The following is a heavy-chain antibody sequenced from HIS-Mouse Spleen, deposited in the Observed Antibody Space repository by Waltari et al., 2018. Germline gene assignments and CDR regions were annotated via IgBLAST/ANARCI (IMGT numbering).Heavy chain of an antibody. V-gene: IGHV1-2*02. J-gene: IGHJ6*02. CDR3: ARVGYSGSYYYGMDV. D-gene: IGHD1-26*01. CDR1: GYTFTGYY. Sequence: QVQLVQSGAEVKKPGASVKVSCKASGYTFTGYYMHWVRQAPGQGLEWMGWIKPNSGGTNYAQKFQGRVTMTRDTSISTAYMALSRLRSDDTAVYYCARVGYSGSYYYGMDVWGQGTTVTVSS. CDR2: IKPNSGGT.